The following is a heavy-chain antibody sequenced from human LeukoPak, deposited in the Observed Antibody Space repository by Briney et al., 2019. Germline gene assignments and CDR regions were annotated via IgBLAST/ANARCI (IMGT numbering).Heavy chain of an antibody. CDR3: AKGGSPYYYYYYYMDV. V-gene: IGHV3-9*03. J-gene: IGHJ6*03. CDR2: ISWNSGSI. D-gene: IGHD5-12*01. CDR1: GFTFYDYA. Sequence: GRSLRLSCAASGFTFYDYAMHWVRHAPGKGLEGVSGISWNSGSIGYADSVKGRFTISRDNAKNSLYLQMNSLRAEDMALYYCAKGGSPYYYYYYYMDVWGKGTTVTVSS.